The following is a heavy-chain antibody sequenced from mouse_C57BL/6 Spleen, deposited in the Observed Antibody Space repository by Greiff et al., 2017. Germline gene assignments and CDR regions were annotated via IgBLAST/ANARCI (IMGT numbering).Heavy chain of an antibody. J-gene: IGHJ4*01. Sequence: QVQLKQSGTELVKPGASVKLSCKASGYTFTSYWMHWVKQRPGQGLEWIGNINPSNGGTNYNEKFKSKATLTVDKSSSTAYMQLSSLTSEDSAVYYCAREDYGTYYYAMDYWGQGTSVTVSS. V-gene: IGHV1-53*01. CDR3: AREDYGTYYYAMDY. CDR1: GYTFTSYW. CDR2: INPSNGGT. D-gene: IGHD1-1*01.